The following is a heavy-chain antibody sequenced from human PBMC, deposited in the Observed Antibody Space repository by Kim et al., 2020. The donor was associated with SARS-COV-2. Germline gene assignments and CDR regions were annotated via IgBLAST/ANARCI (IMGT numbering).Heavy chain of an antibody. D-gene: IGHD3-22*01. CDR1: GFTFSSYC. CDR3: AKDQGWYYYESSGYYTFDY. V-gene: IGHV3-30*18. J-gene: IGHJ4*02. Sequence: GGSLRLSCAASGFTFSSYCMHWVRQAPGEGLEWVALISYDGSNKYYADSVKGRFTISRDNSKNTLYLQMNSLRAEDTAVYYCAKDQGWYYYESSGYYTFDYWGQGTLVTVSS. CDR2: ISYDGSNK.